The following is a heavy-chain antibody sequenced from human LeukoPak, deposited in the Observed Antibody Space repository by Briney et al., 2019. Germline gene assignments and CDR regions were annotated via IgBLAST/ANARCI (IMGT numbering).Heavy chain of an antibody. CDR3: ARAGCPYYDSSGYYFVNP. CDR2: ISGSGGST. CDR1: GFTFSSYA. D-gene: IGHD3-22*01. J-gene: IGHJ5*02. V-gene: IGHV3-23*01. Sequence: GGSLRLSCAASGFTFSSYAMSWVRQAPGKGLEWVSAISGSGGSTYYADSVKGRFTISRDNSKNTLYLQMNSLRAEDTAVYYCARAGCPYYDSSGYYFVNPWGQGTLVTVSS.